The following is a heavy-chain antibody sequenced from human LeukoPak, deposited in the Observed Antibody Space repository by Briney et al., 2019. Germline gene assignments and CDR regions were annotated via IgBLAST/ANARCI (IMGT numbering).Heavy chain of an antibody. CDR1: GFPVSSSY. Sequence: GGSLRLSCTGSGFPVSSSYMSWVRQTPGKGPEGVSGIYSGGTTYYADSSKGRVTISRDSSKNRLHLQMNSLRAEDTAVNYCGRDRRDGYCLGHWGQGTLVTVSS. CDR2: IYSGGTT. D-gene: IGHD5-24*01. V-gene: IGHV3-66*01. J-gene: IGHJ4*02. CDR3: GRDRRDGYCLGH.